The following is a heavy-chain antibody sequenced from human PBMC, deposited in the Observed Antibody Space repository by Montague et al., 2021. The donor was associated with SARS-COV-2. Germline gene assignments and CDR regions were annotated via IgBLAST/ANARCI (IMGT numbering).Heavy chain of an antibody. D-gene: IGHD5-18*01. J-gene: IGHJ2*01. V-gene: IGHV4-59*11. Sequence: SETLSLTCTVSGGSISGHYWSWIRQPPGKGPEWIGNIYDTGNTNYNPSLKSRVTISEDTSKNQFSLRLTSVTAADTAVYYCARDFRLQLWQTNYYFGLWGRGTLVSDSS. CDR3: ARDFRLQLWQTNYYFGL. CDR2: IYDTGNT. CDR1: GGSISGHY.